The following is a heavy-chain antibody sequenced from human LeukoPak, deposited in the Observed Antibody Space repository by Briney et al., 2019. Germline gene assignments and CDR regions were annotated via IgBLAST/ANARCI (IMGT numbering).Heavy chain of an antibody. D-gene: IGHD2-2*01. CDR3: AAYCSSTSCFVGAFDI. Sequence: GGSLRLSCAASGFTFSSYAMHWVRQAPGKGLEWVAVISYDGSNKYYADSVKGRFTISRDNSKNTLYLQMNSLRAEDTAVYYCAAYCSSTSCFVGAFDIWGQGTMVTVSS. CDR1: GFTFSSYA. V-gene: IGHV3-30*04. CDR2: ISYDGSNK. J-gene: IGHJ3*02.